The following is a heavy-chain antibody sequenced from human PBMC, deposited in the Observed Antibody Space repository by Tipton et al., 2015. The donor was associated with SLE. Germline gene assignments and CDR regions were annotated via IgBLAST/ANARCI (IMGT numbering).Heavy chain of an antibody. CDR3: AKDPRDGMDV. Sequence: SLRLSCAASGFTFSSYGMHWVRQAPGKGLEWVSYISSSSSYTNYADSVKGRFTISRDNAKNSLYLQMNSLRAEDTAVYYCAKDPRDGMDVWGQGTTVTVSS. V-gene: IGHV3-21*05. CDR2: ISSSSSYT. J-gene: IGHJ6*02. CDR1: GFTFSSYG.